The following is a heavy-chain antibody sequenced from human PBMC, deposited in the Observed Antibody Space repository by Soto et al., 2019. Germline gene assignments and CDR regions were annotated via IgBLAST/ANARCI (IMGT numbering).Heavy chain of an antibody. J-gene: IGHJ3*02. CDR2: ISYDGGSK. CDR1: GFTFSNYG. V-gene: IGHV3-30*18. CDR3: AKEQQLTIFGVVIPSVHAFDI. D-gene: IGHD3-3*01. Sequence: HPGGSLRLSCAASGFTFSNYGMHWVRQAPGKGLEGVAFISYDGGSKYYADSVKGRFTISRDNSKNTLYLQMNSLRAEDTAVDYCAKEQQLTIFGVVIPSVHAFDIWGQGTMVTVSS.